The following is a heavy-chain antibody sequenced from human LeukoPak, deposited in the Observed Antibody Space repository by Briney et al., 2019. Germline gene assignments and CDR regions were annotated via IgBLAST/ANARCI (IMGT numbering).Heavy chain of an antibody. CDR1: GFTFNDFT. J-gene: IGHJ6*02. V-gene: IGHV3-9*01. D-gene: IGHD3-3*01. Sequence: PGRSLRLSCEASGFTFNDFTMHWVRQAPGKGLEWVSGITWNSGDRDYADSVKGRFTISRDNAKNSLYLQMNSLRAEDTAVYYCARDFFYLYGMDVWGQGTTVTVSS. CDR2: ITWNSGDR. CDR3: ARDFFYLYGMDV.